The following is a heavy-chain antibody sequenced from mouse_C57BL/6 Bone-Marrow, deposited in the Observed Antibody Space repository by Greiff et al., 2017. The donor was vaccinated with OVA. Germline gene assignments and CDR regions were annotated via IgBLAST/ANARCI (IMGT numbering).Heavy chain of an antibody. D-gene: IGHD2-1*01. CDR3: VCPSGGNSFAY. Sequence: EVKLVESGGGLVQPKGSLKLSCAASGFSFNTYAMNWVRQAPGKGLEWVARIRSKSNNYATYYADSVKDRFTISRDDSESMLYLQMNNLKTEDTAMYYCVCPSGGNSFAYWGQGTLVTVSA. J-gene: IGHJ3*01. V-gene: IGHV10-1*01. CDR2: IRSKSNNYAT. CDR1: GFSFNTYA.